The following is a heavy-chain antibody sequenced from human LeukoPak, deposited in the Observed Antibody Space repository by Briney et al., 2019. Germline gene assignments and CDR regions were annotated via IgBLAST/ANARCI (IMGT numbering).Heavy chain of an antibody. Sequence: GASVKVSCKASGYTFTSYYMHWVRQAPGQGLEWMGIINPSGGSTSYAQKFQGRVTMTRDTSTSTVYMELSSLRSEDTAVYYCARDGYPGYSYGYGSYFDYWGQGTLVTVSS. CDR3: ARDGYPGYSYGYGSYFDY. CDR1: GYTFTSYY. V-gene: IGHV1-46*01. D-gene: IGHD5-18*01. J-gene: IGHJ4*02. CDR2: INPSGGST.